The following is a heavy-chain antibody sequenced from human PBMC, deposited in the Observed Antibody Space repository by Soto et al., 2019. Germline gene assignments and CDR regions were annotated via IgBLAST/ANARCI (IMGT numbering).Heavy chain of an antibody. CDR3: AKDVGFQQLPFVFET. D-gene: IGHD6-13*01. CDR1: GGTFSNFG. J-gene: IGHJ5*02. V-gene: IGHV1-69*01. Sequence: QVQLVQSGAEVKKPGSSVRVSCKASGGTFSNFGFSWVRQAPGQGLEWMGGIIPIFASSNYAQKFQGRLTITADESTSTAYMDLSSLRSEDTAVYFCAKDVGFQQLPFVFETWGQGTLVTVSS. CDR2: IIPIFASS.